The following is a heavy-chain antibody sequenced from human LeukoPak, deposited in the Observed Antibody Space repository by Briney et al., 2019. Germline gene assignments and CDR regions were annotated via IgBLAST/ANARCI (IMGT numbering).Heavy chain of an antibody. CDR2: INHSGST. D-gene: IGHD1-26*01. Sequence: GSLRLSCAASGFTFSSYWMSWVRQPPGKGLEWIGEINHSGSTNYNPSLKSRVTISVDTSKNQFSLKLSSVTAADTAVYYCARGLWELQKPNYFDYWGQGTLVTVSS. V-gene: IGHV4-34*01. CDR3: ARGLWELQKPNYFDY. J-gene: IGHJ4*02. CDR1: GFTFSSYW.